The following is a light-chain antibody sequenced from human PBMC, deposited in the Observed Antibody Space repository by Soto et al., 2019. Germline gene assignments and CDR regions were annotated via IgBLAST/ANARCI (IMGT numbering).Light chain of an antibody. CDR3: SSYTSSSTVV. J-gene: IGLJ2*01. CDR2: EVS. V-gene: IGLV2-14*02. CDR1: SSDVGTYNL. Sequence: QSALTQPASVSGSPGQSITISCTGTSSDVGTYNLVSWHQHHPGKAPKLIIYEVSNRPSGVSNRFSGSKSGNTASLTISGLQAEDEADYHCSSYTSSSTVVFGGGTKLTVL.